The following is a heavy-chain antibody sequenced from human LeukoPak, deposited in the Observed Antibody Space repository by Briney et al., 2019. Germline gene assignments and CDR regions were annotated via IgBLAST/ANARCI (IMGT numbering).Heavy chain of an antibody. Sequence: QPGGSLRLSCAASGITFIKYSMTWVRQAPGKGLEWVSAITGSGTFTDYADSVKGRFTISRDNSKNTLYLQMNSLRAEDTAVYYCAELGITMIGGVWGKGTTVTISS. D-gene: IGHD3-10*02. CDR2: ITGSGTFT. V-gene: IGHV3-23*01. J-gene: IGHJ6*04. CDR3: AELGITMIGGV. CDR1: GITFIKYS.